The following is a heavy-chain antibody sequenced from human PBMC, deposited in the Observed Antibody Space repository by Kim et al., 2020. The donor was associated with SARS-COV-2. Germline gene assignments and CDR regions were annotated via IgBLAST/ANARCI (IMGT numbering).Heavy chain of an antibody. J-gene: IGHJ4*02. CDR3: ARHVPMTTVTLFDY. D-gene: IGHD4-17*01. Sequence: TPSLSSRVTISVNTSKNQFSRKLSSVTAADTAVYYCARHVPMTTVTLFDYWGQGTLVTVSS. V-gene: IGHV4-39*01.